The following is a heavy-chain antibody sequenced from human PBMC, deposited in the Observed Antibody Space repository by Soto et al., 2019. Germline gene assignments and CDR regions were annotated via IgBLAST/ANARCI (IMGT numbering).Heavy chain of an antibody. J-gene: IGHJ5*02. V-gene: IGHV1-18*01. CDR1: GYTFTSYG. Sequence: ALVKVSCKASGYTFTSYGISWVRQAPGQGLEWMGWISAYNGNTNYAQKLQGRVTMTTDTSTSTAYMELRSLRSDDTAVYYCARRPRTTRPGHWSDPWGQGTLVTVSS. D-gene: IGHD4-4*01. CDR3: ARRPRTTRPGHWSDP. CDR2: ISAYNGNT.